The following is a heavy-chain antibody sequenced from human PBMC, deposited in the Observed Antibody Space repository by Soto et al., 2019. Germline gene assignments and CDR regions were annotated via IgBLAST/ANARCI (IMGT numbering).Heavy chain of an antibody. CDR2: INSDGSST. Sequence: GGSLRLSCAASGFTFSSYWMHWVRQAPGKGLVWVSRINSDGSSTSYADSVKGRFTISRDNAKNTLYLQMNSLRAEDTAVYYCARDWGVVPAAIRSYNWFDPWGQGTLVTVSS. CDR1: GFTFSSYW. CDR3: ARDWGVVPAAIRSYNWFDP. J-gene: IGHJ5*02. D-gene: IGHD2-2*02. V-gene: IGHV3-74*01.